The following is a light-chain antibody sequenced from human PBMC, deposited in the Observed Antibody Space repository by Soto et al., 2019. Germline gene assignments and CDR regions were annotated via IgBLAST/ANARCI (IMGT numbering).Light chain of an antibody. CDR1: QNINTL. Sequence: DIEMTQSPSTLSASVRDRVTITCRASQNINTLLAWYQQKPGRAPKLLIYDASSLEGGVPSRFSGSGFGTEFTLTISSLQPDDFATYYCQQFHTYYTFGQGTNVHIK. V-gene: IGKV1-5*01. CDR2: DAS. J-gene: IGKJ2*01. CDR3: QQFHTYYT.